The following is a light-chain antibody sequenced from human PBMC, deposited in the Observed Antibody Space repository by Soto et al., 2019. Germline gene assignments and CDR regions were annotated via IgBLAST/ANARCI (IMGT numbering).Light chain of an antibody. V-gene: IGLV2-11*01. Sequence: QSVLTQPRSVSGSPGQSVTISCTGTSSDVGGYNYVSWYQQHPGKAPKLMIYDVSKRPSGVPDRFSGSKSGNTASLTISGLQAEDEADYYCCSYAGSYTSHVVFGGGTKSPS. J-gene: IGLJ2*01. CDR2: DVS. CDR1: SSDVGGYNY. CDR3: CSYAGSYTSHVV.